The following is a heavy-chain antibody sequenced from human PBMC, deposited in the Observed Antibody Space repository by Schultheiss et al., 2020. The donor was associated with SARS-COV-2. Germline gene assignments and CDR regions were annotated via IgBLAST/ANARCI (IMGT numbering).Heavy chain of an antibody. J-gene: IGHJ4*02. V-gene: IGHV4-34*09. CDR1: GGSFSGYY. D-gene: IGHD6-13*01. CDR2: IYYSGST. Sequence: SETLSLTCAVYGGSFSGYYWSWIRQPPGKGLEWIGSIYYSGSTYYNPSLKSRVTISVDTSKNQFSLKLSSVTAADTAVYYCARGQYSSSWSIGYWGQGTLVTVSS. CDR3: ARGQYSSSWSIGY.